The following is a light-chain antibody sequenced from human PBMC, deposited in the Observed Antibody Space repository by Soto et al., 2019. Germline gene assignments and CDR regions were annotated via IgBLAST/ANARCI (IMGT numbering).Light chain of an antibody. V-gene: IGKV3-20*01. CDR1: QYVSSTF. Sequence: EIVLTQSPGTLSLSPGESATLSCRASQYVSSTFLAWYQQRPGQAPRLLIYGTSSRATVIPDRFSGSGSGTDFTLTISRVDPEDVAVYYCQQYGSSPLLTFGGGTKVEIK. J-gene: IGKJ4*01. CDR2: GTS. CDR3: QQYGSSPLLT.